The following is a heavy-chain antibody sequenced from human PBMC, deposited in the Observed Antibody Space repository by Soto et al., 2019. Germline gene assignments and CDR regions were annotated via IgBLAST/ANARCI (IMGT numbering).Heavy chain of an antibody. CDR3: AKDMRAYYDSSGYYPFY. V-gene: IGHV3-9*01. CDR1: GFTFDDYA. CDR2: ISWNSGSI. Sequence: EVQLVESGGGLVQPGRSLRLSCAASGFTFDDYAMHWVRQAPGKGLEWVSGISWNSGSIGYADSVKGRFTISRDNAKNSLYLQMNSLRAEDTALYYGAKDMRAYYDSSGYYPFYWGQGTLVTVSS. J-gene: IGHJ4*02. D-gene: IGHD3-22*01.